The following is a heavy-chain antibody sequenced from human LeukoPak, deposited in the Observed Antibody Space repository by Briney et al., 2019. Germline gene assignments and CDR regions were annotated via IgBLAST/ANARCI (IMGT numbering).Heavy chain of an antibody. CDR2: INPNSGGT. CDR3: ARARGSYSFDY. J-gene: IGHJ4*02. Sequence: ASVKVSCKASGYTFTGYYMHWVRQAPGQGLEWMGWINPNSGGTNYAQKFQGRVTMTRDTSISTAYMELSRLTSDDTAVYSCARARGSYSFDYWGQGTLVTVSS. V-gene: IGHV1-2*02. CDR1: GYTFTGYY. D-gene: IGHD1-26*01.